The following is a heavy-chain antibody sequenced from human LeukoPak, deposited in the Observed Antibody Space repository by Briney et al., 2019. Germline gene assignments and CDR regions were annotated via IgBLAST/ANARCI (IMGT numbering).Heavy chain of an antibody. CDR3: ARRGDGYKKGWYFDL. CDR1: GVSISTYS. Sequence: SETLSLTCTVSGVSISTYSWSWIRQPPGKGLEWIGYIYYSGSTNYNPSLKSRVTISVDTSKNQFSLRLSSVTAADTAVYYCARRGDGYKKGWYFDLWGRGTLVTVSS. CDR2: IYYSGST. D-gene: IGHD5-24*01. J-gene: IGHJ2*01. V-gene: IGHV4-59*08.